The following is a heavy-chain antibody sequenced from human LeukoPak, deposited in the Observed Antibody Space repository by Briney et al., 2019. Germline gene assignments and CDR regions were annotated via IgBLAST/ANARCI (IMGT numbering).Heavy chain of an antibody. CDR1: GGTFSSYA. V-gene: IGHV1-69*04. J-gene: IGHJ4*02. CDR2: IIPIFGIA. Sequence: SVKVSCKASGGTFSSYAISWVRQAPGQGLEWMGRIIPIFGIANYAQKFQGRVTITADKSTSTAYMELSSLRSEDTAVYYCARDFDYGDYGDYFDYWGQGTLVTVSS. D-gene: IGHD4-17*01. CDR3: ARDFDYGDYGDYFDY.